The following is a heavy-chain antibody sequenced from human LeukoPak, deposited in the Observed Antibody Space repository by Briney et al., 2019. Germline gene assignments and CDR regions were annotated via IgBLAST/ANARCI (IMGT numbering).Heavy chain of an antibody. V-gene: IGHV1-69*04. J-gene: IGHJ6*02. CDR3: ARSGGATTDYYGMDV. CDR1: GGTFSTYA. CDR2: IIPILGIA. Sequence: GASVKVSCTASGGTFSTYAISWVRQAPGQGLEWMGRIIPILGIANYAQKFQGRVTITADKSTSTAYMELSSLRSEDTAVYYCARSGGATTDYYGMDVWGQGTTVTVSS. D-gene: IGHD1-26*01.